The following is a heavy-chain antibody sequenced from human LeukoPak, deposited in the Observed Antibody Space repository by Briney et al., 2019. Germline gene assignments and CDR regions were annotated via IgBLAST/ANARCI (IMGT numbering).Heavy chain of an antibody. CDR2: IRYDGSDK. V-gene: IGHV3-30*02. J-gene: IGHJ4*02. CDR1: GFTFSSFA. Sequence: GGSLRLSCAASGFTFSSFAINWVRQAPGKGLEWVAFIRYDGSDKYYADSVKGRFTISRDNSKNTLYLQMNNLRVEDTAVYCCAKDRGDWKYFDYWGQGTLVTVSS. CDR3: AKDRGDWKYFDY. D-gene: IGHD1-1*01.